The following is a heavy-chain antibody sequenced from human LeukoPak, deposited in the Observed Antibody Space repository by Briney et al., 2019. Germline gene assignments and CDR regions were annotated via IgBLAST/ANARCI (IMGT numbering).Heavy chain of an antibody. D-gene: IGHD1-26*01. CDR2: IYYSGST. Sequence: SETLSLTCTVSGGSISSSSYYWGWIRQPPGKGLEWIGSIYYSGSTYYNPSLKSRITISVDTSKNQFSLKLSSVTAADTAVYYCASRRVGATTTSDYWGQGTLVTVSS. CDR1: GGSISSSSYY. CDR3: ASRRVGATTTSDY. J-gene: IGHJ4*02. V-gene: IGHV4-39*01.